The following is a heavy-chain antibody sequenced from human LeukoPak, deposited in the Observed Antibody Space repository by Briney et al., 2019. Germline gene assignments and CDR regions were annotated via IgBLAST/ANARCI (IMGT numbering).Heavy chain of an antibody. J-gene: IGHJ4*02. V-gene: IGHV4-59*01. CDR2: MYYRGNT. CDR1: GGSISSYY. CDR3: ATGVHGIAAAGDYYFDY. D-gene: IGHD6-13*01. Sequence: SETLSLTCTVSGGSISSYYWSWIRQPPGKGLEWIGYMYYRGNTNYDPSLKSRVTISIDTSNNQFSLKLSSVTAADTAVYYCATGVHGIAAAGDYYFDYWGQGTLVTVPS.